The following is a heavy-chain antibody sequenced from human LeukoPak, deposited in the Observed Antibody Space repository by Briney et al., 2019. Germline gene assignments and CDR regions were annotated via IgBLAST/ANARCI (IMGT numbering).Heavy chain of an antibody. J-gene: IGHJ4*02. CDR1: GFTFSSSA. CDR2: ISNNGGYT. V-gene: IGHV3-23*01. Sequence: GGSLRLSCAASGFTFSSSAMSWVRQAPGKGLEWVSAISNNGGYTYYADSVQGRFTISRDNAKNSLYLQMNSLRAEDTAVYYCARVQYYDSSGYYYPYYFDYWGQGTLVTVSS. CDR3: ARVQYYDSSGYYYPYYFDY. D-gene: IGHD3-22*01.